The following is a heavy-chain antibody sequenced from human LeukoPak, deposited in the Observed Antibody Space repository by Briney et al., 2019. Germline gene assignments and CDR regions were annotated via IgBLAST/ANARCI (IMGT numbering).Heavy chain of an antibody. CDR1: GFTFSSYG. Sequence: PGRSLRLSCAASGFTFSSYGMHWVRRAPGKGLEWVAVIWYDGSNKYYADSVKGRFTISRDNSKNTLYLQMNSLRAEDTAVYYCARDAGGYCSGGSCDTGGMDVWGQGTTVTVSS. D-gene: IGHD2-15*01. CDR3: ARDAGGYCSGGSCDTGGMDV. V-gene: IGHV3-33*01. J-gene: IGHJ6*02. CDR2: IWYDGSNK.